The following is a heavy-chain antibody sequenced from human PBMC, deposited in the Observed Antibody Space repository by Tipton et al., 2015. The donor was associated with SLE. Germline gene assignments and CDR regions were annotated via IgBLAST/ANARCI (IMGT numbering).Heavy chain of an antibody. Sequence: TLSLTCTVSGYSISSGFYWGWIRQPPGKGLEWIGNIYHSGSTFYNPSLKSRVTISVDTSKNQFSLKLSSVTAADTVVYYCARTYYDILTGYPQDAFDIWGQGTMVTVSS. J-gene: IGHJ3*02. CDR3: ARTYYDILTGYPQDAFDI. CDR1: GYSISSGFY. CDR2: IYHSGST. V-gene: IGHV4-38-2*02. D-gene: IGHD3-9*01.